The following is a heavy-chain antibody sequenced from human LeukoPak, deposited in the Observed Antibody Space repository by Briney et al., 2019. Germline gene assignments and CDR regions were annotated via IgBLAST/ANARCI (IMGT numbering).Heavy chain of an antibody. J-gene: IGHJ4*02. CDR3: AILAVAGTLGYFDY. D-gene: IGHD6-19*01. CDR2: ISAYNGST. V-gene: IGHV1-18*01. CDR1: GYTFTSYG. Sequence: ASVKVSCKASGYTFTSYGISWVRQAPGQGLEWMGWISAYNGSTNYAQKLQGRVTMTTDTSTSTAYMELRSLRSDDTAVYYCAILAVAGTLGYFDYWGQGTLITVSS.